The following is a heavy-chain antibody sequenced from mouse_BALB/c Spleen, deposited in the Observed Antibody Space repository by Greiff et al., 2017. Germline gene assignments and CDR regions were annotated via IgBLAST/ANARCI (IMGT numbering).Heavy chain of an antibody. D-gene: IGHD2-4*01. Sequence: VKLVESGPGLVAPSQSLSITYTVSGFSLTSYGVHWVRQPPGKGLEWLGVIWAGGSTNYNSALMSRLSISKDNSKSQVFLKMNSLQTDDTAMYYCANYDSGAMDYWGQGTSVTVSS. CDR3: ANYDSGAMDY. J-gene: IGHJ4*01. CDR1: GFSLTSYG. V-gene: IGHV2-9*02. CDR2: IWAGGST.